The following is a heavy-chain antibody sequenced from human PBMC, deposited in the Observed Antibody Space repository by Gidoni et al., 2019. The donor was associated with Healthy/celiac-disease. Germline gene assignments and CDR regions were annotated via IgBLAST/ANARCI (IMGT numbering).Heavy chain of an antibody. J-gene: IGHJ6*03. V-gene: IGHV4-4*02. CDR1: GGSIRSSNW. D-gene: IGHD3-16*01. CDR2: IYHSGST. CDR3: ASAGLNYYYYMDV. Sequence: QVQLQESGPGLVTPSGTLSLTCAVSGGSIRSSNWWSWVRQPPGKGLEWIGEIYHSGSTNYNPSLKSRVTISVDKSKNQFSRKLSSVTAADTAVDYCASAGLNYYYYMDVWGKGTTVTVSS.